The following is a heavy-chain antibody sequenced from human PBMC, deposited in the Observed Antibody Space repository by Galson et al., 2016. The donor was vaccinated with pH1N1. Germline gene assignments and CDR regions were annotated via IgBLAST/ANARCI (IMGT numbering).Heavy chain of an antibody. V-gene: IGHV3-7*01. CDR2: INQDGSRK. D-gene: IGHD1-26*01. CDR3: ATEDYYTSLY. CDR1: GFIFSDYW. Sequence: SLRLSCAASGFIFSDYWMSWVRQAPGKGLEWVAKINQDGSRKYYVDSMKGRCTISRDNAVNSLSLQMNSLRVEDTALYYCATEDYYTSLYWGQGILDTVSS. J-gene: IGHJ4*02.